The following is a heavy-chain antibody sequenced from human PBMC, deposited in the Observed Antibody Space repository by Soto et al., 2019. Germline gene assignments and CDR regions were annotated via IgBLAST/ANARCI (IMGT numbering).Heavy chain of an antibody. CDR1: GFTFSSYG. V-gene: IGHV3-33*01. D-gene: IGHD3-9*01. Sequence: QVQLVESGGGVVQPGRSLRLSCAASGFTFSSYGMHWVRQAPGKGLEWVAVIWYDGSNKYYADSVKGRFTISRDNSKNTLYLQMNSLRAEDTAVYYCARDDATIYPNWFDPWGQGTLVTVSS. CDR2: IWYDGSNK. CDR3: ARDDATIYPNWFDP. J-gene: IGHJ5*02.